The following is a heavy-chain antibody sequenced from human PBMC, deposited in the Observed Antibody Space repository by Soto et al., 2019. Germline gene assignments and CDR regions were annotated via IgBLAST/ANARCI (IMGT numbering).Heavy chain of an antibody. CDR2: MSDDGSKK. CDR1: GFSFSKYG. D-gene: IGHD3-16*01. CDR3: AKEMRETGGYYFDC. J-gene: IGHJ4*02. V-gene: IGHV3-30*18. Sequence: QVQLVESGGGVVQPGRSLRLSCAASGFSFSKYGMHWVRQAPGKGLEWVAEMSDDGSKKYYGDSVKGRFTSSRDNSKDTLYLIMDSLRPEDTAMYYCAKEMRETGGYYFDCWGQGTLVTGSS.